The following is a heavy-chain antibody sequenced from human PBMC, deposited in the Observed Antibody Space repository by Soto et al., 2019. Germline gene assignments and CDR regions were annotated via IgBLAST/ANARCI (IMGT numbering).Heavy chain of an antibody. CDR1: GFTFDDYG. CDR3: ASLTGTTHYYYYMDV. Sequence: PGGSLRLSCAASGFTFDDYGMSWVRQAPGKGLEWVSGINWNGGSTGYADSVKGRFTTSRDNSKNALYLQMNSLRAEDTAVYYCASLTGTTHYYYYMDVWGKGTTVTVSS. CDR2: INWNGGST. J-gene: IGHJ6*03. V-gene: IGHV3-20*04. D-gene: IGHD1-7*01.